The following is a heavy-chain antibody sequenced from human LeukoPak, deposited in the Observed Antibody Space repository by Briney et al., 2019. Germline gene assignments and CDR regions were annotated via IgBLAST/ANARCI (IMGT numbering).Heavy chain of an antibody. Sequence: GGSLRLSCAASGFTFGSYWMTWVRQSPGKGLESVAMINLDGKKTYYVDSVKGRFTISRDNAKNSLFLQMNGLRVDDTAIHYCTRDPGWGRLDYWGQGALVTVSS. D-gene: IGHD7-27*01. J-gene: IGHJ4*02. CDR2: INLDGKKT. CDR1: GFTFGSYW. CDR3: TRDPGWGRLDY. V-gene: IGHV3-7*03.